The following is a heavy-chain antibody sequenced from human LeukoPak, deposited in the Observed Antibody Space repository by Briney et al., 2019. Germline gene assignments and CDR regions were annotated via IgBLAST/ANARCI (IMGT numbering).Heavy chain of an antibody. J-gene: IGHJ4*02. CDR3: ARVDSSSSFDY. Sequence: ASVKVSCKASGYTFTGYYVHWVRQAPGQGLEWMGRINPNSGDTNYAQKFQGRVTMTRDTSISTAYMELSRLRSDDTAVYYCARVDSSSSFDYWGQGTLVTVSS. V-gene: IGHV1-2*06. CDR2: INPNSGDT. CDR1: GYTFTGYY. D-gene: IGHD6-6*01.